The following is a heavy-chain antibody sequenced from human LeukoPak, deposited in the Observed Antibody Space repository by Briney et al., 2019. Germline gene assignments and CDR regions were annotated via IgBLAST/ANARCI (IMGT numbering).Heavy chain of an antibody. CDR3: ASGSYYGNFDY. CDR2: ISAYNGNT. D-gene: IGHD1-26*01. J-gene: IGHJ4*02. CDR1: GYTFDNFG. V-gene: IGHV1-18*01. Sequence: GASVKVSCKASGYTFDNFGVSWVRQAPGQGLEWMGWISAYNGNTNYAQKLQGRVTMTTDTSTSTAYMELRSLRSDDTAVYYCASGSYYGNFDYWGQGTLVTVSS.